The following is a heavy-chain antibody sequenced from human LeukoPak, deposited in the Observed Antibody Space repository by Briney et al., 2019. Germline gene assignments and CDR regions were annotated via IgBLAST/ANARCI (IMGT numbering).Heavy chain of an antibody. V-gene: IGHV3-21*01. CDR3: ARDLGSYYFDY. CDR1: GFTFSSYS. CDR2: ISSSSSYI. D-gene: IGHD1-26*01. Sequence: GGSLRLSCAASGFTFSSYSMNWVRQAPGKGLEGVSSISSSSSYIYYADSVKGRFTISRDNAKNSLYLQMNSLRAEDTAVYYCARDLGSYYFDYWGQGTLVTVSS. J-gene: IGHJ4*02.